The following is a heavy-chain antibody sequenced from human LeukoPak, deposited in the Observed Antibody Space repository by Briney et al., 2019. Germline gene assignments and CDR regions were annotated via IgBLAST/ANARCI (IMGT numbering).Heavy chain of an antibody. V-gene: IGHV3-30*18. CDR1: GFTFWSYG. J-gene: IGHJ6*02. Sequence: GGSLRLSCTASGFTFWSYGIHWVRQAPGKGLEWVAVISYDGNHEVYADSVKGRFTVSRDNSLNTVYLQMNSLRTEDTAVFYCAKDRRMMSSQYGMDVWGQGTTVTVSS. D-gene: IGHD6-6*01. CDR3: AKDRRMMSSQYGMDV. CDR2: ISYDGNHE.